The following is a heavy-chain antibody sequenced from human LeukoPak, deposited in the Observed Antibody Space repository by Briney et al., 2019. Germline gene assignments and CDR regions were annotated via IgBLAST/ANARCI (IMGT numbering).Heavy chain of an antibody. J-gene: IGHJ6*03. CDR1: GGSFSGYY. D-gene: IGHD6-6*01. V-gene: IGHV4-34*01. CDR2: INHSGST. Sequence: SETLSLTCAVYGGSFSGYYWSWIRQPPGKGLEWIGEINHSGSTNYNPSLKSRVTISVDTSKNQFSLKLSSVTAADTAVYYCARTVECSSSSGPRRYYYYYYYMDVWGKGTTVTVSS. CDR3: ARTVECSSSSGPRRYYYYYYYMDV.